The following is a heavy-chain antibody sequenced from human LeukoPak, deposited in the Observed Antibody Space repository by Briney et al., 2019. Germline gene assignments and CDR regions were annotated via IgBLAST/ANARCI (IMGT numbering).Heavy chain of an antibody. CDR3: ASLGYLPTTSCRT. Sequence: SETLSLTCTVSGYSISRGYYWGWIRQPPGKGLEWIGSIYHRGNTYYNPSLKSRVTVSVDTSKNQFSLKLSSVTATDTAVYYCASLGYLPTTSCRTWGQGTMVTVSS. V-gene: IGHV4-38-2*02. CDR2: IYHRGNT. CDR1: GYSISRGYY. D-gene: IGHD2-2*01. J-gene: IGHJ3*01.